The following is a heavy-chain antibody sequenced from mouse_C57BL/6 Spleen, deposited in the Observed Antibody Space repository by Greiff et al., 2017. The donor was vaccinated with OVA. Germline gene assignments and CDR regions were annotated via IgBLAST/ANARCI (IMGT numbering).Heavy chain of an antibody. J-gene: IGHJ3*01. CDR2: ISYDGSN. CDR3: ARDDYGNERGFAY. Sequence: VQLKQSGPGLVKPSQSLSLTCSVTGYSITSGYYWNWIRQFPGNKLEWMGYISYDGSNNYNPSLKNRISITRDTSKNQFFLKLNSVTTEDTATYYGARDDYGNERGFAYWGQGTLVTVSA. V-gene: IGHV3-6*01. CDR1: GYSITSGYY. D-gene: IGHD2-1*01.